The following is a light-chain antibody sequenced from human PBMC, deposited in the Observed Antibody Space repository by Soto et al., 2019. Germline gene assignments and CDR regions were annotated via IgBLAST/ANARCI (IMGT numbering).Light chain of an antibody. CDR2: DAS. Sequence: DIQMTQSPSTLSASVGDRVTVTCRASQGISTWLAWYQQKPGKAPKILISDASSLESGVPSRFSGSGSGTEFTLTISSLQPDDFATYYCQQYKTHSKTFGQGTKVDIK. CDR3: QQYKTHSKT. V-gene: IGKV1-5*01. J-gene: IGKJ1*01. CDR1: QGISTW.